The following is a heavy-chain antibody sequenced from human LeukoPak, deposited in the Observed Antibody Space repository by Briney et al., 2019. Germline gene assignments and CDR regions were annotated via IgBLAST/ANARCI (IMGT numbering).Heavy chain of an antibody. J-gene: IGHJ4*02. Sequence: PGGSLRLSCRASGFTFNNYNMEWVRQAPGKGLEWVSAISGSGGSTYYADSVKGRFAISRDNSKNTLFLQMNSLRAEDTAVYYCAKDSIEYQLLYHFDYWGRGTLVTVSS. V-gene: IGHV3-23*01. D-gene: IGHD2-2*02. CDR1: GFTFNNYN. CDR2: ISGSGGST. CDR3: AKDSIEYQLLYHFDY.